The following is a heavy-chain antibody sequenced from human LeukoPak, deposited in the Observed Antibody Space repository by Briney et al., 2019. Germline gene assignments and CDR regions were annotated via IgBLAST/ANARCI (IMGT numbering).Heavy chain of an antibody. V-gene: IGHV5-51*01. CDR1: GYSFTSYW. CDR3: ARRSGSLDY. CDR2: VYPGDSDT. D-gene: IGHD1-26*01. J-gene: IGHJ4*02. Sequence: KRGESLKISCKGSGYSFTSYWIGWVRPMPGKGLEWMGIVYPGDSDTRYSPSLQGHVTISADKSISTAYLQWSSLKASATAMYYCARRSGSLDYWGQGTLVTVSS.